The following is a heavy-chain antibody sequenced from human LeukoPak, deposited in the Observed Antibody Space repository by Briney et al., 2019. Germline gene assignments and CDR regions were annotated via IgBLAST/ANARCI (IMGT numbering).Heavy chain of an antibody. D-gene: IGHD6-19*01. CDR2: IYYSGST. CDR1: GGSISSYY. Sequence: SETLSLTCTVSGGSISSYYWSWIRQPPGKGLEWIGYIYYSGSTNYNPSLKNRVTISVDTSKNQFSLKLSSVTAADTAVYYCARDSRIAVDTWGQGTLVTVSS. CDR3: ARDSRIAVDT. J-gene: IGHJ5*02. V-gene: IGHV4-59*01.